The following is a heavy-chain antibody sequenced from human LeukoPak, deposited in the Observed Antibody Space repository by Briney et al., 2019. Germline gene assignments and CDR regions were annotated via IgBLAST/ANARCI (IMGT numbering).Heavy chain of an antibody. CDR3: ARDNDWAFHY. V-gene: IGHV3-48*02. D-gene: IGHD3-9*01. Sequence: GGSLRLSCAASGFTFSNYVVSWARQAPGKGLEWVSYINHNGEMIFYPDFVKGRFTISRDNAKNSLYLQMNSLRDEDTAVYYCARDNDWAFHYWGQGTLVTVSS. J-gene: IGHJ4*02. CDR2: INHNGEMI. CDR1: GFTFSNYV.